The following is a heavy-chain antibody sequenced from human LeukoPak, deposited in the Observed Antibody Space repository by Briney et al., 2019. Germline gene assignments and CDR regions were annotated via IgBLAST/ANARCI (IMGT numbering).Heavy chain of an antibody. Sequence: GSLRLSCVASGCTFSSYWMHWVRQAPGKGLVWVSRINSDGSSTSYADSVKGRFTISRDNAKNTLYLQMNSLRAEDTAVYYCARGDIVVVPAAIWGVDYWGQGTLVTVSS. CDR1: GCTFSSYW. D-gene: IGHD2-2*01. V-gene: IGHV3-74*01. CDR3: ARGDIVVVPAAIWGVDY. J-gene: IGHJ4*02. CDR2: INSDGSST.